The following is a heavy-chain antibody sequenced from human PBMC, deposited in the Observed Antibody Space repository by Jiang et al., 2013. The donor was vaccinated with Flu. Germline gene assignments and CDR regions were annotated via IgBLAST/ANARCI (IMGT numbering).Heavy chain of an antibody. V-gene: IGHV3-23*01. Sequence: QLLESGGGLVQPGGSLRLSCVASGFTFSTETMTWVRQAPGKGLEWVSSIDYSGSATFHADSVKGRFTVSRDNSKSTLFLQMNSLRAEDTALYYCVRNLFGENWGQGTLVTVSS. CDR2: IDYSGSAT. J-gene: IGHJ4*02. CDR1: GFTFSTET. D-gene: IGHD2-21*01. CDR3: VRNLFGEN.